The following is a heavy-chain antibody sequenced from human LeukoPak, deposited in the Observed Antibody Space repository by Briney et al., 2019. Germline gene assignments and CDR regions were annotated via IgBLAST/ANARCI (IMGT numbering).Heavy chain of an antibody. CDR3: ARDRVWTVLH. V-gene: IGHV3-7*01. J-gene: IGHJ4*02. CDR2: INQDGSEK. CDR1: GFSFSTYW. D-gene: IGHD6-13*01. Sequence: PGGSLRLSCAGSGFSFSTYWMSWVRQAPGKGLEWVANINQDGSEKYYVDSVKGRFTISRDNAKNSLYLHMNSLRAVDTATYYCARDRVWTVLHWGQGTLVTVSS.